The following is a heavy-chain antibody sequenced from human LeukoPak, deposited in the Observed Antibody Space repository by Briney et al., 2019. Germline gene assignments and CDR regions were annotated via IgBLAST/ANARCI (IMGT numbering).Heavy chain of an antibody. CDR1: GFTFIDYD. D-gene: IGHD6-19*01. Sequence: GGSLRLSCAASGFTFIDYDMHWVRQVIGKGPEWVSAIGIRGDTHYSGSVKGRFTISRENAESSLYLQMNSLSAEDTAVYYCARGGIQVSGIDEFDYWGQGTLVTVSS. CDR2: IGIRGDT. CDR3: ARGGIQVSGIDEFDY. J-gene: IGHJ4*02. V-gene: IGHV3-13*01.